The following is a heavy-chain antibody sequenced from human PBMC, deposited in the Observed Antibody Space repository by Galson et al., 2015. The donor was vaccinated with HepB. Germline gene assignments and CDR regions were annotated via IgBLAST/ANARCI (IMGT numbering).Heavy chain of an antibody. CDR2: IYPGDSDT. V-gene: IGHV5-51*01. CDR1: GYSFTSYW. CDR3: ARSIAAAGLYYYYGMDV. D-gene: IGHD6-13*01. J-gene: IGHJ6*02. Sequence: QSGAEVKKPGESLKISCKGSGYSFTSYWIGWVRQMPGKGLEWMGIIYPGDSDTRYSPSFQGQVTISADKSISTAYLQWSSLKASDTAMYYCARSIAAAGLYYYYGMDVWGQGTTVTVSS.